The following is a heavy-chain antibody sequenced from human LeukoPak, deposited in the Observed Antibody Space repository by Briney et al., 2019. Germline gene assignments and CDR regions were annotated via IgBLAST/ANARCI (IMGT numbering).Heavy chain of an antibody. D-gene: IGHD2-15*01. Sequence: PSETLSLTCSVSGVSICSSYWSWIRQPPGKGLEWIGYISYRGTTKYNPSLKSRVTISVDTSKNQVSLNLSSVTAADTAVYYCARDPGSCSGGSCSFYWCFDLWGRGTLVTVSS. J-gene: IGHJ2*01. V-gene: IGHV4-59*01. CDR2: ISYRGTT. CDR1: GVSICSSY. CDR3: ARDPGSCSGGSCSFYWCFDL.